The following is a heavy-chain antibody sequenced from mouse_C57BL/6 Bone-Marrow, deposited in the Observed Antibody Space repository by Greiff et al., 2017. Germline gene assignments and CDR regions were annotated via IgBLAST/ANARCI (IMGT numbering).Heavy chain of an antibody. V-gene: IGHV1-50*01. CDR1: GYTFTSYW. D-gene: IGHD2-1*01. Sequence: QVQLKESGAELVKPGASVKLSCKASGYTFTSYWMQWVKQRPGQGLEWIGEIDPSDSYTNYNQKFKGQATLTVDTSSSTAYMQLSSLTSEDSAVYYCALYGNYVFYAMDYWGQGTSVTVSS. CDR2: IDPSDSYT. J-gene: IGHJ4*01. CDR3: ALYGNYVFYAMDY.